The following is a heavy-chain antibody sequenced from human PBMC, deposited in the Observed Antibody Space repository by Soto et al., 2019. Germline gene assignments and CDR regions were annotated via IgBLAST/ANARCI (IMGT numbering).Heavy chain of an antibody. CDR3: ATKITFGGVSDY. CDR1: GFTFSDYG. V-gene: IGHV3-23*01. CDR2: ISGSGDSA. D-gene: IGHD3-16*01. Sequence: GSLRLSCAASGFTFSDYGMNWIRQVPGKGLEWVSTISGSGDSAYYADSVKGRFTISRDNSKSTLYLQMASLRAEDTAIYYCATKITFGGVSDYWGQGTLVTVSS. J-gene: IGHJ4*02.